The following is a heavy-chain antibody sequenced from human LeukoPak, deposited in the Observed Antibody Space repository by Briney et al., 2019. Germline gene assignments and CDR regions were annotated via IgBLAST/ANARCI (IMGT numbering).Heavy chain of an antibody. CDR2: ISAYNGNT. J-gene: IGHJ3*02. D-gene: IGHD6-25*01. CDR1: GYTFTSYD. Sequence: ASVKVSCKASGYTFTSYDINWVRQAPGQGLEWMGWISAYNGNTNYAQKLQGRVTMTTDTSTSTAYMELRSLRSDDTAVYYCARDGSPDDAFDIWGQGTMVTVSS. V-gene: IGHV1-18*01. CDR3: ARDGSPDDAFDI.